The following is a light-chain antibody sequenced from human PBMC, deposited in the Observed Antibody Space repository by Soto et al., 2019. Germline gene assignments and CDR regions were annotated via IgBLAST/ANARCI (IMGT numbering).Light chain of an antibody. CDR1: QSVTSN. Sequence: EIVMTQSPATLSVSPGERATLSCRASQSVTSNFARYQQKPGQAPRLLIYGASSRATGIPDRFSGSGSGTDFTLTISRLEPEDFAVYYCQQYGSSPQTFGQGTKVDIK. J-gene: IGKJ1*01. CDR2: GAS. CDR3: QQYGSSPQT. V-gene: IGKV3-20*01.